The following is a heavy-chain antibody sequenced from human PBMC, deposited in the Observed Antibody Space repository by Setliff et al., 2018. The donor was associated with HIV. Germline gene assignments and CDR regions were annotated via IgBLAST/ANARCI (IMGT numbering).Heavy chain of an antibody. CDR1: GFTLSSYT. V-gene: IGHV3-21*01. Sequence: GGSLRLSCAVSGFTLSSYTMSWVRQAPGKGLEWISSISHSGSDIYYADSVKGRFTISRDNAKNSLYLQMSSLRAEDTAVYHCVRKEIGVAAASDYFDYWGPGSLVTV. CDR2: ISHSGSDI. D-gene: IGHD2-2*01. J-gene: IGHJ4*02. CDR3: VRKEIGVAAASDYFDY.